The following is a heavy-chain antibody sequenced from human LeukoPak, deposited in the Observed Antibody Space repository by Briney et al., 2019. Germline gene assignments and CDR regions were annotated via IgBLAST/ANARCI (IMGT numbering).Heavy chain of an antibody. CDR2: INPNSGGT. CDR3: ARNYYDSSGYYYSAFVI. CDR1: GYTFTGYY. D-gene: IGHD3-22*01. V-gene: IGHV1-2*06. Sequence: GASVKVSCEASGYTFTGYYMHWVRQAPGQGLEWMGRINPNSGGTNYAQKFQGRVTMTRDTSISTAYMELSRLRSDDTAVYYCARNYYDSSGYYYSAFVIWGQGTMVTVSS. J-gene: IGHJ3*02.